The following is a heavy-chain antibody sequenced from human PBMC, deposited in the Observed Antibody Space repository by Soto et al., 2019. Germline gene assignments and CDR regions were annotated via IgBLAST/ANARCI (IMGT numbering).Heavy chain of an antibody. J-gene: IGHJ6*02. CDR3: ARLGGGRESPYYYYGMDV. CDR2: IYPGDSDT. Sequence: GESLKISCKGSGYSFTSYWIGWVRQMPGKGLEWMGIIYPGDSDTRYSPSFQGQVTISADKSIRTAYLQWSSLKASDTAMYYCARLGGGRESPYYYYGMDVWGQGTTVTVYS. D-gene: IGHD3-16*01. CDR1: GYSFTSYW. V-gene: IGHV5-51*01.